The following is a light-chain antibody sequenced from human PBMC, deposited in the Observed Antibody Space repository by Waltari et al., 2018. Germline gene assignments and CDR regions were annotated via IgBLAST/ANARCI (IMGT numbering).Light chain of an antibody. CDR2: DAS. CDR1: QSITNY. J-gene: IGKJ4*01. Sequence: EIVLTQSPATLSLSPGERATLSCRPSQSITNYLAWYQQKRGQAPRLLISDASNRATGIPARFSGSGSVTDFTLTISGLEPEDFAVYYCQQRSNWPLLTFGGGTKVEIK. V-gene: IGKV3-11*01. CDR3: QQRSNWPLLT.